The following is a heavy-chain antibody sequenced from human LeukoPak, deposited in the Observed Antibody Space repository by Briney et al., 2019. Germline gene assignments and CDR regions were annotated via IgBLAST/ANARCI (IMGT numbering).Heavy chain of an antibody. CDR2: ISPNSDDT. V-gene: IGHV1-2*02. Sequence: ASVKVSCKASGYTFTGHYMHWVRQAPGQGLEWMGWISPNSDDTNYAQKFQGRVTMTRDTSISTAYVELSRLRSDDTAVYYCASGYGDYSPDYWGQGTLVTVSS. CDR3: ASGYGDYSPDY. D-gene: IGHD4-17*01. J-gene: IGHJ4*02. CDR1: GYTFTGHY.